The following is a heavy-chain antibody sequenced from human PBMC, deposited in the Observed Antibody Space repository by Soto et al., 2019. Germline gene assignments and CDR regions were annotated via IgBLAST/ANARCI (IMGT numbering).Heavy chain of an antibody. CDR2: IWYDGSNK. V-gene: IGHV3-33*01. D-gene: IGHD3-10*01. CDR3: ARGRFGELSGGPIDY. Sequence: AGGSLRLSCAASGFTFSSYGMHWVRQAPGKGLEWVAVIWYDGSNKYYADSVKGRFTISRDNSKNTLYLQMNSLRAEDTAVYYCARGRFGELSGGPIDYWGQGTLVTVSS. CDR1: GFTFSSYG. J-gene: IGHJ4*02.